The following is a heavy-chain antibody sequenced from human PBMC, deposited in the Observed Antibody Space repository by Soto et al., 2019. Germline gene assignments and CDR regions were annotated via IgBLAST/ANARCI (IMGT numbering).Heavy chain of an antibody. CDR3: ATAVATSPGTRNYYYHHRAA. V-gene: IGHV1-46*01. CDR2: INPSGGST. J-gene: IGHJ6*03. D-gene: IGHD5-12*01. Sequence: ASVKVSCKASGYTFTSYYMHWVRQAPGQGLEWMGIINPSGGSTSYAQKFQGRVTMTKDTSTDTVYMELSSLRSEDTAVYYCATAVATSPGTRNYYYHHRAAWGKGTTVTVPS. CDR1: GYTFTSYY.